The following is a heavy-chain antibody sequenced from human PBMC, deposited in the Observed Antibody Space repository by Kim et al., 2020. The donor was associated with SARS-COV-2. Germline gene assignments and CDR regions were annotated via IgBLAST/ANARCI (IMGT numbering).Heavy chain of an antibody. J-gene: IGHJ3*02. CDR3: ARDRPSYYYDSSGHDAFDI. Sequence: GRFTISRDNAKNSLYLQMNSLRDEDTAVYYCARDRPSYYYDSSGHDAFDIWGQGTMVTVSS. D-gene: IGHD3-22*01. V-gene: IGHV3-48*02.